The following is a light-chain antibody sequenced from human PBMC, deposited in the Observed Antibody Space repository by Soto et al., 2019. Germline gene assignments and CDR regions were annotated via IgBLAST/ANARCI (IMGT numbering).Light chain of an antibody. J-gene: IGKJ1*01. CDR3: QQYNNWPRT. Sequence: EIVMTQSPVTLSVSPGERATLSCRASQSVSYNLAWYQQKPGQAPRLLIYGASTRATGIPARFSGSGSGTEFTLTISSLQSEDFAVYYCQQYNNWPRTFGQGTKVDIK. V-gene: IGKV3-15*01. CDR2: GAS. CDR1: QSVSYN.